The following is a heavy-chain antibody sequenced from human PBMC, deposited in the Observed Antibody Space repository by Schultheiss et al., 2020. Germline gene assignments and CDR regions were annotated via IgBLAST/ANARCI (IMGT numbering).Heavy chain of an antibody. V-gene: IGHV3-69-1*01. CDR3: ARSGYYDFWSGSSVFDP. D-gene: IGHD3-3*01. CDR1: GFTVSSNY. Sequence: GESLKISCAASGFTVSSNYMSWVRQAPGKGLEWVSYISSSSTIYYADSVKGRFTISRDNAKNSLYLQMNSLRAEDTAVYYCARSGYYDFWSGSSVFDPWGQGTLVTVSS. CDR2: ISSSSTI. J-gene: IGHJ5*02.